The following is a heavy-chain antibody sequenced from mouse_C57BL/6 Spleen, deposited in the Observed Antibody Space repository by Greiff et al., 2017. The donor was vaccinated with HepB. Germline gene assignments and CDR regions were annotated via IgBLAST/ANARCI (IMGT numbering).Heavy chain of an antibody. D-gene: IGHD1-1*01. CDR2: ISDGGSYT. V-gene: IGHV5-4*01. J-gene: IGHJ2*01. Sequence: EAMLVESGGGLVKPGGSLKLSCAASGFTFSSYAMSWVRQTPEKRLEWVATISDGGSYTYYPDNVKGRFTIARDNAKNNLYLQMSHLKYEDTAMYYCARETDGSDYFDYGGQGTTLTVSS. CDR3: ARETDGSDYFDY. CDR1: GFTFSSYA.